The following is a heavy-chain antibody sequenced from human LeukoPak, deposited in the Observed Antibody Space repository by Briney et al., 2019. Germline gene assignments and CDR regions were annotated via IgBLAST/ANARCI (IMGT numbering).Heavy chain of an antibody. CDR3: AREGYSYGRGFDY. Sequence: VGSLRLSCAASGFAVSSNYMSSVCQAPGEGREWVSLIYSGGRTYSADSVKGRFTISRDNTKTTLYLQMHSLRAEDTAVYYCAREGYSYGRGFDYWGQGTLVTVSS. CDR1: GFAVSSNY. V-gene: IGHV3-66*01. J-gene: IGHJ4*02. CDR2: IYSGGRT. D-gene: IGHD5-18*01.